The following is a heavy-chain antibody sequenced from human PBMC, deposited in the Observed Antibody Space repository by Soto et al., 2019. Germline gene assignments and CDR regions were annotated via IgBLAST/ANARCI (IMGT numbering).Heavy chain of an antibody. CDR3: ARSGFFRYCSGGSCYNNWFDP. D-gene: IGHD2-15*01. CDR2: IIPIFGTA. Sequence: SVKVSCKASGGTFSSYAISWVRQAPGQGLEWMGGIIPIFGTANYAQKFQGRVTITADKSTSTAYMELSSLRSEDTAVYYCARSGFFRYCSGGSCYNNWFDPWGQGTLVTVS. V-gene: IGHV1-69*06. J-gene: IGHJ5*02. CDR1: GGTFSSYA.